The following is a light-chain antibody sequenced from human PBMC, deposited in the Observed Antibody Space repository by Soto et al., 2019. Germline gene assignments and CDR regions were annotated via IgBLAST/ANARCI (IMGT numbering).Light chain of an antibody. V-gene: IGKV2-40*01. J-gene: IGKJ4*01. Sequence: DIVMTQTPLSLPVTPGEPASISCRSSQRLLDSDDGNTYLDWYLQKPGQSPQLLIYTVPYRASGVPDRFSGSGSGTDFTLKISRVEAEDVGVYYCMQRIEFPLTFGGGTKVDIK. CDR1: QRLLDSDDGNTY. CDR3: MQRIEFPLT. CDR2: TVP.